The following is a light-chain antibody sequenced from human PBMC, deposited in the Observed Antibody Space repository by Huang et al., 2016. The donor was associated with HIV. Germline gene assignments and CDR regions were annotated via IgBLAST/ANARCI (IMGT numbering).Light chain of an antibody. J-gene: IGKJ1*01. V-gene: IGKV1-39*01. CDR3: QQSFSVPRT. CDR2: TVS. Sequence: DIQMTQSPPSLSASVGDRVAFTCRADQNITKSLKWYQQKPGKAPKILIYTVSTLESGVPSSFSGSGSGSRFTLNIGNLQPEDFATYYCQQSFSVPRTFG. CDR1: QNITKS.